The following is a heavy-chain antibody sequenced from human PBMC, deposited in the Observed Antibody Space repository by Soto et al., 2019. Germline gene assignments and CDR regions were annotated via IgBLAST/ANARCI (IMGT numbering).Heavy chain of an antibody. CDR2: IIPIFGTA. V-gene: IGHV1-69*13. CDR1: GGTFSSYA. D-gene: IGHD1-7*01. Sequence: SVKVSCKASGGTFSSYAISWVRQAPGQGLEWMGGIIPIFGTANYAQKFQGRVTITADESTSTAYMELSSLRSEDTAVYYCARGAWNYGSPYYYYGMDVWGQGTTVTVSS. CDR3: ARGAWNYGSPYYYYGMDV. J-gene: IGHJ6*02.